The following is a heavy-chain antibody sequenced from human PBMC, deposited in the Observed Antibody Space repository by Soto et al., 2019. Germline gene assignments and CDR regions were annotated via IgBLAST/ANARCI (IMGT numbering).Heavy chain of an antibody. V-gene: IGHV3-21*01. J-gene: IGHJ4*02. CDR2: ISSSSSYI. CDR1: GFTFSSYS. Sequence: PGGSLRLSCAASGFTFSSYSMNWVRQAPGKGLEWVSSISSSSSYIYYADSVKGRFTISRDNAKNSLFLQMNSLRAEDTAVYYCASSAPYCSSTSCYQKGFDYWGQGTLVTVSS. CDR3: ASSAPYCSSTSCYQKGFDY. D-gene: IGHD2-2*01.